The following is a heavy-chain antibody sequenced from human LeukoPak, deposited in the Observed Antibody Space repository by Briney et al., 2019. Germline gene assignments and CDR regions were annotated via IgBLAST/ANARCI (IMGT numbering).Heavy chain of an antibody. CDR2: INPSGGST. V-gene: IGHV1-46*01. CDR3: ARDGGYGSGSRAFDL. D-gene: IGHD3-10*01. CDR1: GYTFTSYY. J-gene: IGHJ2*01. Sequence: ASVKVSCKASGYTFTSYYMHWVRQAPGQGLEWMGLINPSGGSTSYAQKFQGRVTMTRDTSTSTVYMGLSSLRSEDTAVYYCARDGGYGSGSRAFDLWGRGTLVTVSS.